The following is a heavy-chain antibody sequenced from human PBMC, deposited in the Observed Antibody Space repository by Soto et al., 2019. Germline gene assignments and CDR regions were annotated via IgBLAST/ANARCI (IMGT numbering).Heavy chain of an antibody. CDR3: ARSAITLFGVVSIPPHYYSEMDV. V-gene: IGHV1-69*01. CDR2: IIPIFGIG. Sequence: QVQLVQSGAEVKKPGSSVKVSCKASGGTFNRYAISWVRQAPGQGLEWMGGIIPIFGIGNDAQRFQGRVMITADESTGPAYMALSSLRSEDTGVYYCARSAITLFGVVSIPPHYYSEMDVWGQGTTVTVSS. D-gene: IGHD3-3*01. CDR1: GGTFNRYA. J-gene: IGHJ6*02.